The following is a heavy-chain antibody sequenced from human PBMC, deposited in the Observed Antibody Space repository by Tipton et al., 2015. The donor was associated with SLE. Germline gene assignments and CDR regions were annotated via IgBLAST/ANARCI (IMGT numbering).Heavy chain of an antibody. Sequence: TLPLTCAVYGGSFSDYYWSWIRQTPGEGLEWIGEINHTGGTNYNPSLEGRVTMSVDTSKNQFSLKLSSVTAADTAMYYCVRERKYVVRFRELVAPDLWGQGTAITVSS. D-gene: IGHD1-26*01. CDR1: GGSFSDYY. CDR2: INHTGGT. V-gene: IGHV4-34*01. J-gene: IGHJ3*01. CDR3: VRERKYVVRFRELVAPDL.